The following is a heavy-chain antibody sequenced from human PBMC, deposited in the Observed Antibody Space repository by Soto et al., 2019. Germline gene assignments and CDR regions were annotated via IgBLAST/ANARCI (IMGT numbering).Heavy chain of an antibody. Sequence: VGSLRLSCAGSGFTFINYAMSCFLQSPGKGLSWVSAISGSGGSTHYADSVKGRFTISRDNSKNTLYLQMNSLRAEDTALYYCAKVPVGATGRFDYWGQGTLVTVSS. D-gene: IGHD1-26*01. CDR2: ISGSGGST. CDR1: GFTFINYA. J-gene: IGHJ4*02. V-gene: IGHV3-23*01. CDR3: AKVPVGATGRFDY.